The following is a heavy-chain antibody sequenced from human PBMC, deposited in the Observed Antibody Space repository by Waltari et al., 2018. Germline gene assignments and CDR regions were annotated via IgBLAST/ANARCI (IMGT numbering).Heavy chain of an antibody. J-gene: IGHJ3*02. Sequence: QVQLVQSGAEVKKPGSSVTVSCEASGGTFSSYAISWVRQAPGLGLEWTGGIIPIFGTANYAQKFQGRVTITADESTSTAYMELSSLRSEDTAVYYCARDGAQTYYYDSSGYYHDAFDIWGQGTMVTVSS. D-gene: IGHD3-22*01. CDR3: ARDGAQTYYYDSSGYYHDAFDI. CDR1: GGTFSSYA. V-gene: IGHV1-69*12. CDR2: IIPIFGTA.